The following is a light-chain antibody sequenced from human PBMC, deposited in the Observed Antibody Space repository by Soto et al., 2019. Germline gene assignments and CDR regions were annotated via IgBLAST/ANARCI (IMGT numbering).Light chain of an antibody. CDR1: SSDAGGYNY. V-gene: IGLV2-8*01. CDR3: SSYAGSSNV. Sequence: QSVLTQPPSASGSPGQSVAISCTGTSSDAGGYNYVSWYQQHPGKAPKLMIYEVNKRPSGVPERFSGSKSGNTASLTVSGLQAEDEADYYYSSYAGSSNVFGTGTKVTVL. CDR2: EVN. J-gene: IGLJ1*01.